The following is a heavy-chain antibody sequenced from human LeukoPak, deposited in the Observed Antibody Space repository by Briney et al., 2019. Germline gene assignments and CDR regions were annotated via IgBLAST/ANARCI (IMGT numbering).Heavy chain of an antibody. CDR2: IYFSGST. CDR1: GASINNYW. CDR3: ARDGGGSPFGY. J-gene: IGHJ4*02. Sequence: SETLSLTCTVSGASINNYWWSWLRQPPGKGLEWIGYIYFSGSTSYNPSLKSRVTISVDTSKNQFSLKLSSVTAADTAVYYCARDGGGSPFGYWGQGTLVTVSS. D-gene: IGHD2-15*01. V-gene: IGHV4-4*08.